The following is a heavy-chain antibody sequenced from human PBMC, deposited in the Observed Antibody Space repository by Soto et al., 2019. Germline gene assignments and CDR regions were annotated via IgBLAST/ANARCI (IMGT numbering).Heavy chain of an antibody. J-gene: IGHJ4*02. CDR2: INAGNGNT. Sequence: SVKVSCTASGYTFTSNASHWVRQAPGQRLEWMGWINAGNGNTKYSQKFQGRVTITRDTSASTAYMELSSLRSEDTAVYYCARDLGNTAMANWGQGTLVTVSS. D-gene: IGHD5-18*01. CDR3: ARDLGNTAMAN. CDR1: GYTFTSNA. V-gene: IGHV1-3*01.